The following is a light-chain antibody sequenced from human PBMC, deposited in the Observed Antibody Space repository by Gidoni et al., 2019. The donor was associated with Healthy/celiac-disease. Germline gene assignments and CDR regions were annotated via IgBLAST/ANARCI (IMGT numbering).Light chain of an antibody. CDR1: NIGSKS. CDR3: QVWDSSSDHVV. CDR2: YDS. J-gene: IGLJ2*01. Sequence: SYVLPQPPSGSVAPGKTARITCGGNNIGSKSVHWYQQKPGQAPVLVIYYDSDRPSGIPERFSGSNSGNTATLTISRVEAGDEADYYCQVWDSSSDHVVFGGGTKLTVL. V-gene: IGLV3-21*04.